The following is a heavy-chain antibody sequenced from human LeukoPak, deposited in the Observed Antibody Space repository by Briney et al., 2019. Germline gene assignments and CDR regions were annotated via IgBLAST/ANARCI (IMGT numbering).Heavy chain of an antibody. CDR1: GFTFSGYW. Sequence: GGSLRLSCAASGFTFSGYWMHWVRQAPGKGLEWVSAISGSGGSTYYADSVKGRFTISRDNSKNTLYLQMNSLRAEDTAVYYCAKTDSSGWYYFDYWGQGTLVTVSS. CDR2: ISGSGGST. D-gene: IGHD6-19*01. V-gene: IGHV3-23*01. J-gene: IGHJ4*02. CDR3: AKTDSSGWYYFDY.